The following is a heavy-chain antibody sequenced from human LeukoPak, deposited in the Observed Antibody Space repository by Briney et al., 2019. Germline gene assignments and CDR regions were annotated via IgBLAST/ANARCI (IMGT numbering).Heavy chain of an antibody. CDR3: TRGVQGGSRYAPMDSRRDY. D-gene: IGHD3-10*01. CDR2: ISSSRTYI. J-gene: IGHJ4*02. CDR1: GFTFSSYT. Sequence: GGSLRLSCAASGFTFSSYTMNWVRQAPGKGLEWVSSISSSRTYIYYADSVKGRFTISRDNAKNSLYLQMNSLRAEDTAVYYCTRGVQGGSRYAPMDSRRDYWGQGTLVTVSS. V-gene: IGHV3-21*01.